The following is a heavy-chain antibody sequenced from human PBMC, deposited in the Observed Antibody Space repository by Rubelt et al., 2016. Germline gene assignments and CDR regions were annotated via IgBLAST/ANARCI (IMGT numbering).Heavy chain of an antibody. CDR3: ARDAPLVPAAIMDWFDP. V-gene: IGHV4-34*01. CDR1: GGSFSGYY. CDR2: INHSGST. J-gene: IGHJ5*02. Sequence: QVQLQQWGAGLLKPSETLSLTCAVYGGSFSGYYWSWIRPPPGKGLEWIGEINHSGSTNYSPSLKRRVTIAVDRDKNQCALKLSSVTAADTAGYYCARDAPLVPAAIMDWFDPWGQGTLVTVSS. D-gene: IGHD2-2*02.